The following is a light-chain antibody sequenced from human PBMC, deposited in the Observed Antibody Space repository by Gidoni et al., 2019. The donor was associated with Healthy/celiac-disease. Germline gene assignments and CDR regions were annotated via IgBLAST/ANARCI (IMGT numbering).Light chain of an antibody. CDR3: QQSYSTLTWT. CDR2: AAS. Sequence: DIHMTQSPSSLSASVGDRVTITCRASQSISSYLNWYQQKPGKAPKLLIYAASSLQSGVPSRFSGSGSGTDFTLTISNLQPEDFATYYCQQSYSTLTWTFGQGTKVEIK. CDR1: QSISSY. V-gene: IGKV1-39*01. J-gene: IGKJ1*01.